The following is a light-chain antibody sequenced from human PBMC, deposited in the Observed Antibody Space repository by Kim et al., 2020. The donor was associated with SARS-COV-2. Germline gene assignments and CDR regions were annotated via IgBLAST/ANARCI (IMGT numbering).Light chain of an antibody. V-gene: IGLV6-57*01. CDR2: DDN. CDR3: QSCDSSDHCV. Sequence: TSSAPRTGGSMASVLVQCYQQPPGSPPATIIYDDNRRPSEVPDRFSGSIDSSSNSASLTIFGLKTEDAADYYCQSCDSSDHCVFGGGTKLTVL. J-gene: IGLJ2*01. CDR1: GGSMASVL.